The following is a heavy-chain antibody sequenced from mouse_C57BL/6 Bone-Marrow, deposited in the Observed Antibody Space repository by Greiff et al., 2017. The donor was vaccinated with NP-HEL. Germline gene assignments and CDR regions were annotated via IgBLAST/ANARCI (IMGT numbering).Heavy chain of an antibody. Sequence: EVKLMESGGDLVKPGGSLKLSCAASGFTFSSYGMSWVRQTPDKRLEWVATISSGGSYTYYPDSVKGRFTISRDNAKNTLYLQMSSLKSEDTAIYYCARLYYYGSSSAWFAYWGQGTLVTVSA. V-gene: IGHV5-6*01. J-gene: IGHJ3*01. D-gene: IGHD1-1*01. CDR2: ISSGGSYT. CDR1: GFTFSSYG. CDR3: ARLYYYGSSSAWFAY.